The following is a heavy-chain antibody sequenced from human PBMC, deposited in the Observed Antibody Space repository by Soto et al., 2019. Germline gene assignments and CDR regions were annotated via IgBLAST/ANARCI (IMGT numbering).Heavy chain of an antibody. D-gene: IGHD2-21*02. J-gene: IGHJ6*02. V-gene: IGHV4-31*03. Sequence: SQTLSLTCTVSGGSISSGGYYWSWIRQHPGKGLEWIGYIYYSGSTYYNPCLKSRVTISVDTSTNQFSVKLSSVTAADTAVYYCARDPILHSGGGGNSSNYYYYGMDVWGQGTTVTVSS. CDR3: ARDPILHSGGGGNSSNYYYYGMDV. CDR1: GGSISSGGYY. CDR2: IYYSGST.